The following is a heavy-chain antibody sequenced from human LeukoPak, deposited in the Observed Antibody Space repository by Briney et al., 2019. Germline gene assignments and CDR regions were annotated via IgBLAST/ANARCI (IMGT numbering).Heavy chain of an antibody. D-gene: IGHD1-26*01. Sequence: PSQTLSLTCTVSGGSISSYHWSWIRQPPGKGLEWIGNIYYSGITNYNPSLKSRVTISLDTSKNQFSLKLSSVTAADTAVYFCARDPLYRDMDVWGQGTTVTVSS. V-gene: IGHV4-59*01. CDR2: IYYSGIT. CDR3: ARDPLYRDMDV. J-gene: IGHJ6*02. CDR1: GGSISSYH.